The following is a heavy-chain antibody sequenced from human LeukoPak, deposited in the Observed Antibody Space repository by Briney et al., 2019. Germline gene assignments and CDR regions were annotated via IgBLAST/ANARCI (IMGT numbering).Heavy chain of an antibody. CDR2: VNGVGTDK. CDR1: GFTFSRHY. Sequence: GGSLRLSCAASGFTFSRHYMNWVRQAPGKGLVWVSRVNGVGTDKIYADSVKGRFTISRDNAKNSLYLQMNSLRAEDTAVYYCARDLGENWFDPWGQGTLVTVSS. V-gene: IGHV3-74*01. J-gene: IGHJ5*02. D-gene: IGHD2-21*01. CDR3: ARDLGENWFDP.